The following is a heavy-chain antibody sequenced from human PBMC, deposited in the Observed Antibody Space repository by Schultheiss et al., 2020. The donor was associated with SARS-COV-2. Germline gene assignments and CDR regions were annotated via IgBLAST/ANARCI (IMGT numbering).Heavy chain of an antibody. D-gene: IGHD5-18*01. CDR3: ARGLHTAMVYWYFDL. Sequence: SETLSLTCAVYGGSFSGYYWSWIRQPPGKGLDWIGEINHSGSTNYNPSLKSRVTISVDTSKNQFSLKLSSVTAADTAVYYCARGLHTAMVYWYFDLWGRGTLVTVSS. V-gene: IGHV4-34*01. CDR1: GGSFSGYY. CDR2: INHSGST. J-gene: IGHJ2*01.